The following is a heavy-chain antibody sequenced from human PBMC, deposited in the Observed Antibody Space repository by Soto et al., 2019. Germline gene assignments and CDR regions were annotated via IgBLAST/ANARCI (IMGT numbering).Heavy chain of an antibody. D-gene: IGHD2-2*01. CDR1: GFTFSSYA. Sequence: QVQLVESGGGVVQPGRSLRLSCATSGFTFSSYAIHWVRQAPGNGLEWVAVISYDGSNKNYADSVKGRFTISRDNSKNRLVLQMNGVRPEDPSVYYCARDGFGVVPAAIRFDYWGQGPLVTVSS. J-gene: IGHJ4*02. CDR2: ISYDGSNK. V-gene: IGHV3-30-3*01. CDR3: ARDGFGVVPAAIRFDY.